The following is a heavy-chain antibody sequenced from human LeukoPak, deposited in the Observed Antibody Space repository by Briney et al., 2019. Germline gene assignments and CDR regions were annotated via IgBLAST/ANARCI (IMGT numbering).Heavy chain of an antibody. CDR2: IYYSGST. Sequence: SETLSLTCTVSGGSISSYYWSWIRQPPGKGLEWIGYIYYSGSTNYNPSLKSRVTISVDTSKNQFSLKLSSVTAADTAVYYCARGKRIAVAAMEKFYYMDVWGKGTTVTVSS. D-gene: IGHD6-19*01. J-gene: IGHJ6*03. CDR1: GGSISSYY. V-gene: IGHV4-59*01. CDR3: ARGKRIAVAAMEKFYYMDV.